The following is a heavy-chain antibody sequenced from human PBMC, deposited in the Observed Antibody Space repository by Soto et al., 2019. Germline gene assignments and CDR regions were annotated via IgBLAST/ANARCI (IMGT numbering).Heavy chain of an antibody. CDR1: GDSVSSNSAA. CDR2: TFYRSKYYS. J-gene: IGHJ4*02. CDR3: ARGRHSTSSETVSTAPFNY. V-gene: IGHV6-1*01. D-gene: IGHD5-12*01. Sequence: SQTLSLTCAISGDSVSSNSAAWNWIRQSPSRGLEWLGRTFYRSKYYSEYAISVKSRITINPGTSKNQFSLHLRSVTPEDTAVYYCARGRHSTSSETVSTAPFNYWGRGTLVTVSS.